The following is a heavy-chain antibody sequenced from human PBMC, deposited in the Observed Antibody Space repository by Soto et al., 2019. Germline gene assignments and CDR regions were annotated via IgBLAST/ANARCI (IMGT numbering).Heavy chain of an antibody. CDR2: INHSGST. J-gene: IGHJ5*02. V-gene: IGHV4-34*01. CDR1: GGSFSGYY. CDR3: ARRTRIVVAGTWFDP. Sequence: QVQLQQWGAGLLKPSETLSLTCAVYGGSFSGYYWSWIRQPPGKGLGWIGEINHSGSTNYNPSLKSRVTISVDTSKKQFSLKLSSVTAADTAVYYCARRTRIVVAGTWFDPWGQGTLVTVSS. D-gene: IGHD6-13*01.